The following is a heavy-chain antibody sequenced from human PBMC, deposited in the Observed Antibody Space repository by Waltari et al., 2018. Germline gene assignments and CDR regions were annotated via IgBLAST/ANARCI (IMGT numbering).Heavy chain of an antibody. Sequence: QVQLQQWGAGLLKPSETLSLTCAVYGGSFSGYYWSWIRQPPGKGLEWIGEINHSGSTNYNPSRKSRVTISVDTSKNQFSLKLSSVTAADTAVYYCARTSYYYDSSYAFDIWGQGTMVTVSS. V-gene: IGHV4-34*01. CDR2: INHSGST. CDR1: GGSFSGYY. J-gene: IGHJ3*02. D-gene: IGHD3-22*01. CDR3: ARTSYYYDSSYAFDI.